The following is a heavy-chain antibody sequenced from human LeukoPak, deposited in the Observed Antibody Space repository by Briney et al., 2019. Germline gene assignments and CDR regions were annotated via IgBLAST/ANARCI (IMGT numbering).Heavy chain of an antibody. J-gene: IGHJ4*02. V-gene: IGHV4-4*07. CDR1: SVSVSSFY. D-gene: IGHD4-17*01. CDR2: IYATGNI. Sequence: KTSETLSLTCTVSSVSVSSFYWTWIRQPAGKGLEWIGRIYATGNINFNPSLKSRVTMSIDTSKNQFSLKLSSVTAADTAVYYCARDDYDDSTRGLDYWGQGTLVTVSS. CDR3: ARDDYDDSTRGLDY.